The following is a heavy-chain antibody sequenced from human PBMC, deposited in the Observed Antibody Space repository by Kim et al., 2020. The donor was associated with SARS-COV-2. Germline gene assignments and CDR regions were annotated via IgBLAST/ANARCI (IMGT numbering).Heavy chain of an antibody. CDR1: GGSISSYY. V-gene: IGHV4-59*01. CDR2: IYYSGST. Sequence: SETLSLTCTVSGGSISSYYWSWIRQPPGKGLEWIGYIYYSGSTNYNPSLKSRVTISVDTSKNQFSLKLSSVTAADTAVYYCARWRTLWFGELLVGWFDPWGQGTLVTVSS. J-gene: IGHJ5*02. D-gene: IGHD3-10*01. CDR3: ARWRTLWFGELLVGWFDP.